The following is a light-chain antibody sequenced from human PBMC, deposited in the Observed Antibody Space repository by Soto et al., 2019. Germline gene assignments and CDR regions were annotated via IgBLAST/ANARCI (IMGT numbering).Light chain of an antibody. CDR1: SSDVGGYNY. Sequence: QSVLTQRASVSGSPGQSITISCTGTSSDVGGYNYVSWYQQYPGKAPKLMISDVTNRPSGVSDRFSGSKSGNTAFLTISGLQAEDEADYYCSSYTITATLFGRGTKLTVL. V-gene: IGLV2-14*01. CDR2: DVT. J-gene: IGLJ2*01. CDR3: SSYTITATL.